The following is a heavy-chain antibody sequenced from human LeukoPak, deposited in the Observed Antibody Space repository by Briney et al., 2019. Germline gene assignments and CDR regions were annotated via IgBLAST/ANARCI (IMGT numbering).Heavy chain of an antibody. CDR3: ARDHELRYFDWLSNNWFDP. J-gene: IGHJ5*02. D-gene: IGHD3-9*01. Sequence: ASVKVSCKASDYTFTSYGISWVRQAPGQGLEWMGWISAYNGNTNYAQKLQGRVTMTTDTSTSTAYMELRSLRSDDTAVYYCARDHELRYFDWLSNNWFDPWGQGTLVTVSS. V-gene: IGHV1-18*04. CDR1: DYTFTSYG. CDR2: ISAYNGNT.